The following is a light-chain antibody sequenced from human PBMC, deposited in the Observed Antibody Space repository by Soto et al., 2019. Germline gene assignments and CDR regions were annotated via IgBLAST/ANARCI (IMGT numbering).Light chain of an antibody. CDR1: QSVSTRH. CDR2: GAF. V-gene: IGKV3-20*01. J-gene: IGKJ1*01. Sequence: IVLTQSPGTLSLSPGERATLSCRASQSVSTRHLAWYQQKPGQAPRLLMYGAFIRATGIPDRISGRGSGTDFSLTISRLEPEDCAVYYCQQYGSSPWTFGQGTTVEIK. CDR3: QQYGSSPWT.